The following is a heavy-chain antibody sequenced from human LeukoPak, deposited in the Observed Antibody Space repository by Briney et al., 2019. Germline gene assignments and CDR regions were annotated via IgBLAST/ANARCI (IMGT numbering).Heavy chain of an antibody. D-gene: IGHD3-3*02. CDR2: IYYSGST. J-gene: IGHJ6*03. CDR1: GGSISSSSYY. Sequence: SETLSLTCTVSGGSISSSSYYWGWIRQPPGKGLEWIGSIYYSGSTYYNPSLKSRVTISVDTSKNQFSLKLSSVTAADTAVYYCARRRISSFGYYYMDVWGKGTTVTVSS. CDR3: ARRRISSFGYYYMDV. V-gene: IGHV4-39*01.